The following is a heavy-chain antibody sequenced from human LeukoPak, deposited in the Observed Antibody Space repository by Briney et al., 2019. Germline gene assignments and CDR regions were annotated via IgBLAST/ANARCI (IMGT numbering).Heavy chain of an antibody. CDR2: IYTSGTI. J-gene: IGHJ4*02. CDR3: ARGRRGLSSPFDY. CDR1: GGSISSYY. V-gene: IGHV4-4*07. D-gene: IGHD5-12*01. Sequence: SETLSLTCTVSGGSISSYYWSWIRQPAGTALEWIGRIYTSGTITYNPSLKSRVTISVDTSKNQFSLKLSSVTAADTAVYYCARGRRGLSSPFDYWGQGTLVTVSS.